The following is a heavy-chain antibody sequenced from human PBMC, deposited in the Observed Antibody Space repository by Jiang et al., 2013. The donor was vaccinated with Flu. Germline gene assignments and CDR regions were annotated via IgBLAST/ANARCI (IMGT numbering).Heavy chain of an antibody. D-gene: IGHD5-12*01. CDR2: IDWDDGK. CDR1: GFSLTPSGMC. CDR3: ARIRRGYSGNDYFDS. Sequence: KPTQTLTLTCTLSGFSLTPSGMCINWIRQSPGKALEWLALIDWDDGKSYSSSLKTRLTISRDTAKNQVVLTMTNMDPVDTGTYYCARIRRGYSGNDYFDSWGQGTLVTVSS. J-gene: IGHJ4*02. V-gene: IGHV2-70*01.